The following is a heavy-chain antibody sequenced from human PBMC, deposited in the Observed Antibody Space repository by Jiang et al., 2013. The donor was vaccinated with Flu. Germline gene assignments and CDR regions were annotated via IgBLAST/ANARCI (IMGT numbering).Heavy chain of an antibody. V-gene: IGHV5-51*01. D-gene: IGHD2-15*01. Sequence: GAEVKKPGESLKISCKGSGYSFTSYWIGWVRQMPGKGLEWMGIIYPGDSDTRYSPSFQGQVTISADKSISTAYLQWSSLKASDTAMYYCARHAPWGRGSPYYYYYYGMDVWGQGTTVTVSS. CDR2: IYPGDSDT. CDR3: ARHAPWGRGSPYYYYYYGMDV. CDR1: GYSFTSYW. J-gene: IGHJ6*02.